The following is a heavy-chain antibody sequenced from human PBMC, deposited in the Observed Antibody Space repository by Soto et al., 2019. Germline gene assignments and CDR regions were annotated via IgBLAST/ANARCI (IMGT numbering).Heavy chain of an antibody. CDR2: IYYSGST. CDR3: ARGRSSSWDFDY. J-gene: IGHJ4*02. V-gene: IGHV4-59*01. CDR1: GGSISSYY. D-gene: IGHD6-13*01. Sequence: PSETLSLTCTVSGGSISSYYWSWIRQPPGKGLEWIGYIYYSGSTNYNPSLKSRVTISVDTSKNQFSLKLSSVTAADTAVYYCARGRSSSWDFDYWGQGTLVTAPQ.